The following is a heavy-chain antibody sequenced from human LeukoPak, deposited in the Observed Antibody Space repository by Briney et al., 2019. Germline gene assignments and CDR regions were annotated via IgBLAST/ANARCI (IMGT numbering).Heavy chain of an antibody. CDR3: ARDQYYDFWSGYQYYFDY. CDR2: INWNGGST. D-gene: IGHD3-3*01. J-gene: IGHJ4*02. V-gene: IGHV3-20*04. Sequence: PGGSLRLSCAASGFTFDDFGMSWVRQPPGRGLEWVSGINWNGGSTGYADSVKGRFTISRDNAKNTLYLQMNSLRAEDTALYYCARDQYYDFWSGYQYYFDYWGQGTLVTVSS. CDR1: GFTFDDFG.